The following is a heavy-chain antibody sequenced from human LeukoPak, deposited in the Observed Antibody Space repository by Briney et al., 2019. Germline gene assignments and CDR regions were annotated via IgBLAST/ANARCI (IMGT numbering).Heavy chain of an antibody. J-gene: IGHJ3*02. V-gene: IGHV3-23*01. CDR2: ISGSAGST. CDR1: GFTFSSYA. D-gene: IGHD4-23*01. Sequence: GGSLRLSCAASGFTFSSYAMIWVRQAPGKGLEWVSSISGSAGSTFYADSVKGRFTISRDNSKNTLYLQMNSLRAEDTAVYYCAREFGGNDGLDAFDIWGQGTMVTVSS. CDR3: AREFGGNDGLDAFDI.